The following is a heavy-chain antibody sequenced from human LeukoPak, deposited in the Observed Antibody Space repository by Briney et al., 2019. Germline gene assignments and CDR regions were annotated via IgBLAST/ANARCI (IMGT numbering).Heavy chain of an antibody. J-gene: IGHJ4*02. V-gene: IGHV3-53*01. CDR1: GFTVSSNY. D-gene: IGHD3-22*01. CDR3: ARGGIMDSSGYYFFDY. CDR2: IYSGGST. Sequence: QPGGSLRLSCAASGFTVSSNYMSWVRQAPGKGLEWVSVIYSGGSTYYADSVKGRFTISRDNSKNTLYLQMNSLRAEDTAVYYCARGGIMDSSGYYFFDYWGQGTLVTVSS.